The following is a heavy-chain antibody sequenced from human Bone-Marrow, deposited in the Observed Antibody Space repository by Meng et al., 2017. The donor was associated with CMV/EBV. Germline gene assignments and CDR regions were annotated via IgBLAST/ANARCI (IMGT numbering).Heavy chain of an antibody. Sequence: GESLKISCAASGFTFSSYGMHWVRQAPGKGLEWVTFIRYDGSNEYYVDSVQGRFTISRDNSRNTLYLQMHSLRAEDTAVYYCAKDQVRVGEYHYYGMDVWGQGTTVTVSS. CDR3: AKDQVRVGEYHYYGMDV. J-gene: IGHJ6*02. CDR2: IRYDGSNE. CDR1: GFTFSSYG. D-gene: IGHD2-2*01. V-gene: IGHV3-30*02.